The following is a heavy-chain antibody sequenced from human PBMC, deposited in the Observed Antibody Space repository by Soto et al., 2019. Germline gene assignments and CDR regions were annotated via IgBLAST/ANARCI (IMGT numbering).Heavy chain of an antibody. CDR2: IYYSGST. D-gene: IGHD1-1*01. V-gene: IGHV4-59*01. J-gene: IGHJ6*03. Sequence: QVQLQESGPGLVKPSETLSLTCTVSGGSISSYYWSWIRQPPGKGPEWIGYIYYSGSTNYNPSLKSRVTISVDTSKNQFSLKLSSVTAADTAVYYCARARGAGRGYYYYYMDVWGKGTTVTVSS. CDR1: GGSISSYY. CDR3: ARARGAGRGYYYYYMDV.